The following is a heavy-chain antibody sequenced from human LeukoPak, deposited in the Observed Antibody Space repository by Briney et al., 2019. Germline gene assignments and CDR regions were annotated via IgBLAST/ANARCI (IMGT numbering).Heavy chain of an antibody. J-gene: IGHJ4*02. V-gene: IGHV1-2*02. CDR2: IDPNSGGT. CDR3: AREIHYDRSGYSPFDY. D-gene: IGHD3-22*01. Sequence: VASVKVSRQASGYTFTQYYIHWVRLAPGQRPEWMGWIDPNSGGTNYAQKFQGRVTMTRDTSINTAFMDLSRLTSDDTAVYFCAREIHYDRSGYSPFDYWGQGVLVTVSS. CDR1: GYTFTQYY.